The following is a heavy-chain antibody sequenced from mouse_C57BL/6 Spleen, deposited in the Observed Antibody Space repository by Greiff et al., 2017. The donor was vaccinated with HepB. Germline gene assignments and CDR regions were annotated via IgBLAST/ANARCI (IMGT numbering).Heavy chain of an antibody. CDR2: IYPGSGST. V-gene: IGHV1-55*01. CDR3: ARTLCDGSSSYAMDY. J-gene: IGHJ4*01. CDR1: GYTFTSYW. Sequence: QVQLKQPGAELVKPGASVKMSCKASGYTFTSYWITWVKQRPGQGLEWIGDIYPGSGSTNYNEKFKSKATLTVDTSSSTAYMQLSSLTSEDSAVYYCARTLCDGSSSYAMDYWGQGTSVTVSS. D-gene: IGHD1-1*01.